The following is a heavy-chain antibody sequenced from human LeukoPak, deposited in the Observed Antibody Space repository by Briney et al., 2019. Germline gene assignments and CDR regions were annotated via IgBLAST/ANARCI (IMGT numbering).Heavy chain of an antibody. CDR1: GFTFSSYW. Sequence: GGSLRLSCAASGFTFSSYWMSWVRQAPGKGLEWVDNIKQDGSERYYVDAAKGRFTISRDNAKNSLYLQMNSLRAEDTAVYYCARNWGIDYWGQGTLVTVSS. J-gene: IGHJ4*02. V-gene: IGHV3-7*01. CDR2: IKQDGSER. CDR3: ARNWGIDY. D-gene: IGHD7-27*01.